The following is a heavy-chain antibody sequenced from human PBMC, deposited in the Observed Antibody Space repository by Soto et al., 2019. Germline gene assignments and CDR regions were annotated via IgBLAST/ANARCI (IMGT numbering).Heavy chain of an antibody. D-gene: IGHD6-13*01. Sequence: QVQLVESGGGVVQPGRSLRLSCAASGFTFSSYGMHWVRQAPGKGLEWVAVISYDGSNKYYADSVKGRFTISRDNSKNTLYLQMNSLRAEDTAVYYCAKDAVRRYSSSWYWDYWGQGTLVTVSS. CDR3: AKDAVRRYSSSWYWDY. V-gene: IGHV3-30*18. J-gene: IGHJ4*02. CDR1: GFTFSSYG. CDR2: ISYDGSNK.